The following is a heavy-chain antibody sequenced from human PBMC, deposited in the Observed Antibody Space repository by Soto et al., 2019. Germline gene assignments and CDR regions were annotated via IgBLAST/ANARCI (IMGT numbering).Heavy chain of an antibody. Sequence: QVQLVPSGAGVKKPGASVKVSCKASGYTITGYYMHWVRQAPGQGLEWMGRINPNNGDTKYAQKFDVPATMTRDTTISTAHMALNTSKSDATAVSYRARGPIPPLRFLAWSLDTFDIWGQGTMVTVSS. CDR2: INPNNGDT. J-gene: IGHJ3*02. CDR1: GYTITGYY. CDR3: ARGPIPPLRFLAWSLDTFDI. V-gene: IGHV1-2*06. D-gene: IGHD3-3*01.